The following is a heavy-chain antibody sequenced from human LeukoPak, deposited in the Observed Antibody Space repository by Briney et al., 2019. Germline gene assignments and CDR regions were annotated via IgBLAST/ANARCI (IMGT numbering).Heavy chain of an antibody. D-gene: IGHD3-3*01. Sequence: SETLSRNCTVSGGTISTYYWSWIRLPPGKGLEWIAYIYFTGRTQYNPSLKGRVTISEVTSKNQFSLRLSSVTPADTAVYYCARGGYDSDFDYWGQGTLVTVSS. V-gene: IGHV4-59*01. J-gene: IGHJ4*02. CDR1: GGTISTYY. CDR3: ARGGYDSDFDY. CDR2: IYFTGRT.